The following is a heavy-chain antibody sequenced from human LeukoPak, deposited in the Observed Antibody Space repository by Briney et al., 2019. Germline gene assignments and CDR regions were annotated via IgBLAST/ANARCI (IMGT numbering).Heavy chain of an antibody. D-gene: IGHD6-13*01. CDR2: IYTSGST. V-gene: IGHV4-4*07. CDR3: ARAPSSSWLGAFDI. Sequence: SETLSLTCTVSGGSISSYYWSWTRQPAGKGLEWIGRIYTSGSTNYNPSLKSRVTMSVDTSKNQFSLKLSSVTAADTAVYYCARAPSSSWLGAFDIWGQGTMVTVSS. J-gene: IGHJ3*02. CDR1: GGSISSYY.